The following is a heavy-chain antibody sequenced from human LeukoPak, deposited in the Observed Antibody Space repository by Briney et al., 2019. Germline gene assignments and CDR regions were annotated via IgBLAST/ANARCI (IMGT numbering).Heavy chain of an antibody. CDR1: GGSFSDYY. Sequence: SQTLSLTCTVSGGSFSDYYWYWIRQPPRKGLEWIGYIYYSGSTNYNPSLKSRVTISVDTSKNQFSLKLSSVTAADAAVYYCARSSSWQAHLGYWGQGTLVTVSS. V-gene: IGHV4-59*08. D-gene: IGHD6-13*01. J-gene: IGHJ4*02. CDR3: ARSSSWQAHLGY. CDR2: IYYSGST.